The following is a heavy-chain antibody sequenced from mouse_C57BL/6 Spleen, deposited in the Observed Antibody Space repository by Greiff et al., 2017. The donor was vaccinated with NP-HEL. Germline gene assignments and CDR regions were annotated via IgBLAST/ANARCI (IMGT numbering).Heavy chain of an antibody. D-gene: IGHD2-12*01. CDR3: AITSRRDAMDY. CDR1: GYTFTSYW. V-gene: IGHV1-50*01. J-gene: IGHJ4*01. Sequence: VQLQQPGAELVKPGASVKLSCKASGYTFTSYWMQWVKQRPGQGLEWIGEIDPSDSYTNYNQKFKGKATLTVDTSSSTAYMQLSSLTSEDSAVYYCAITSRRDAMDYWGQGTSVTVSS. CDR2: IDPSDSYT.